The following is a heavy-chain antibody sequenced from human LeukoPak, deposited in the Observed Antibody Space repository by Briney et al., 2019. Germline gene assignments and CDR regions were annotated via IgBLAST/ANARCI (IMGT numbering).Heavy chain of an antibody. CDR1: GGSISSSSYY. V-gene: IGHV4-39*07. Sequence: SETLSLTCTVSGGSISSSSYYWGWIRQPPGKGLEWIGSIYYSGSTYYNPSLKSRVTISVDPSKNQFSLNLHSVTAADTAVYYCARGVTSALSYYDGMDVWGQGTTVTVSS. D-gene: IGHD2/OR15-2a*01. J-gene: IGHJ6*02. CDR2: IYYSGST. CDR3: ARGVTSALSYYDGMDV.